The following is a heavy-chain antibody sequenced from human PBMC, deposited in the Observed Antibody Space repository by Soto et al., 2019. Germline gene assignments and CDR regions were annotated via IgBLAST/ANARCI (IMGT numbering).Heavy chain of an antibody. CDR3: ARTPPTSDSSGYYDYYYYGMDV. V-gene: IGHV3-7*03. J-gene: IGHJ6*02. D-gene: IGHD3-22*01. Sequence: GSLRLSCAASGFTFSSYWMSWVRQAPGKGLEWVANIKQDGSEKYYVDSVKGRFTISRDNAKNSLYLQMNSLRAEDTAVYYCARTPPTSDSSGYYDYYYYGMDVWGQGTTVTVSS. CDR1: GFTFSSYW. CDR2: IKQDGSEK.